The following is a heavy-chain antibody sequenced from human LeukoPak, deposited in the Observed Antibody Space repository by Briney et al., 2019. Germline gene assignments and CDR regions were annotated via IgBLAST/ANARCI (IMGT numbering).Heavy chain of an antibody. CDR1: GGSISSYY. D-gene: IGHD2-15*01. CDR3: GGTRPYYGMDV. Sequence: TSETLSLTCTVSGGSISSYYWSWIRQPPGKGLEWIGYIYYSGSTNYNPSLKSRVTISVDTSKNQFSLKLSSVTAADTAVYYCGGTRPYYGMDVWGQGTTVTVS. CDR2: IYYSGST. V-gene: IGHV4-59*01. J-gene: IGHJ6*02.